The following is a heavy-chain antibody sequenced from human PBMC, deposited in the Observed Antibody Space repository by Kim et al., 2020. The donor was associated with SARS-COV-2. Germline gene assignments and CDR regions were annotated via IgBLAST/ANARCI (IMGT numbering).Heavy chain of an antibody. Sequence: GGSLRLSCAASGFTFSSFGMHWVRQAPGKGLEWVAVISYDGSIKYYADSVKGRFTVSRDTSKNSLYLQMNSLRAEDTAVYYCAKDLEASPVVPAAEEGFDPWGQGTLVTVSS. D-gene: IGHD2-2*01. J-gene: IGHJ5*02. V-gene: IGHV3-30*18. CDR2: ISYDGSIK. CDR1: GFTFSSFG. CDR3: AKDLEASPVVPAAEEGFDP.